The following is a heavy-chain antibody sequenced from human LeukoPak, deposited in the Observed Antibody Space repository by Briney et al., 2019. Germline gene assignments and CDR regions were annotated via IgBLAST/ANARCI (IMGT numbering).Heavy chain of an antibody. CDR3: ASHFYYYDSSGSKNGSFDY. D-gene: IGHD3-22*01. J-gene: IGHJ4*02. CDR1: GGSFSSSY. V-gene: IGHV4-59*01. Sequence: SETLSLTCIVSGGSFSSSYWSWIRQPPGKGLEWIAYIYSNGNTNSNPSLKSRVTIAVDTSQSQFSLKLSSVTAADTAVYYCASHFYYYDSSGSKNGSFDYWGQGTLVTVSS. CDR2: IYSNGNT.